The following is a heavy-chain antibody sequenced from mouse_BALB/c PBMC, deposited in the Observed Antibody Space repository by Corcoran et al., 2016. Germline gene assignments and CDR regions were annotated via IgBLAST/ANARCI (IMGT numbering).Heavy chain of an antibody. V-gene: IGHV8-12*01. CDR3: AIYDGYYPFAY. J-gene: IGHJ3*01. CDR1: GFSLSTSGMG. CDR2: IYWDDDK. Sequence: QVTLKESGPGILQPSQTLSLTCSFSGFSLSTSGMGVSWIRQPSGKGLEWLAHIYWDDDKRYNPSLKSRLTISKDTSRNQVFLKITSVDTADTATYYCAIYDGYYPFAYWGQGTLVTVSA. D-gene: IGHD2-3*01.